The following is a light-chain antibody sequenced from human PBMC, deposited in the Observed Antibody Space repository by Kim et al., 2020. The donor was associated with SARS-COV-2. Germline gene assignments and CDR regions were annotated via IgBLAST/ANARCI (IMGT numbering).Light chain of an antibody. V-gene: IGKV1-16*02. Sequence: DIQMTQSPSSLSASVGDRITITCRASQGISSYLAWFQQKPGRAPKSLVYAASTLRSGVPSKFSGSGSGTDFTLTISSLQPEDFATYYCQQYNSYPLTLGGGTKVDI. J-gene: IGKJ4*01. CDR1: QGISSY. CDR3: QQYNSYPLT. CDR2: AAS.